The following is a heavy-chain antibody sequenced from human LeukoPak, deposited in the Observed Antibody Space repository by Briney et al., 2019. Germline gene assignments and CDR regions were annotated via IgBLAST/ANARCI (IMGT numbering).Heavy chain of an antibody. D-gene: IGHD6-19*01. J-gene: IGHJ4*02. V-gene: IGHV1-24*01. CDR3: ATDDSIAVAGTQFDY. CDR1: GYTLTELS. CDR2: FDPEDGET. Sequence: ASVKVSCKVFGYTLTELSMHWVRQAPGKGLEWMGGFDPEDGETIYAQKFQGRVTMTEDTSTDTAYMELSSLRSEDTAVYYCATDDSIAVAGTQFDYWGQGTLVTVSS.